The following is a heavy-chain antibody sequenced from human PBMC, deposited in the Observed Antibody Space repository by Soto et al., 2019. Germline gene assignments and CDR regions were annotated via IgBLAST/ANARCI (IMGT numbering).Heavy chain of an antibody. V-gene: IGHV3-48*02. J-gene: IGHJ6*02. D-gene: IGHD3-3*01. CDR1: GFTFSSYS. CDR2: ISSSSSTI. Sequence: PGGSLRLSCAASGFTFSSYSMNWVRQAPGKGLEWVSYISSSSSTIYYADSVKGRFTISRDNAKNSLYLQMNSLRDEDTAVYYCARDQYYDFWSGYYSGGYYGMDVWGQGTTVTVSS. CDR3: ARDQYYDFWSGYYSGGYYGMDV.